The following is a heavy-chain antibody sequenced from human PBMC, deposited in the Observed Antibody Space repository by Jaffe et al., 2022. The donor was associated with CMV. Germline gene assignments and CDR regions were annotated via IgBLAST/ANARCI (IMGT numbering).Heavy chain of an antibody. J-gene: IGHJ6*02. CDR1: GFSLSTSGMC. V-gene: IGHV2-70*01. CDR3: ARTPRLGYCSSTSCSTYYYYYGMDV. D-gene: IGHD2-2*01. Sequence: QVTLRESGPALVKPTQTLTLTCTFSGFSLSTSGMCVSWIRQPPGKALEWLALIDWDDDKYYSTSLKTRLTISKDTSKNQVVLTMTNMDPVDTATYYCARTPRLGYCSSTSCSTYYYYYGMDVWGQGTTVTVSS. CDR2: IDWDDDK.